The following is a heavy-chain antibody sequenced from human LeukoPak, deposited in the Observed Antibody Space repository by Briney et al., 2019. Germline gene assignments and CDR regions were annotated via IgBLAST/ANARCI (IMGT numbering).Heavy chain of an antibody. CDR1: GFTFRSYA. J-gene: IGHJ4*02. CDR2: ISAGGDYA. Sequence: GGPLRLSCAASGFTFRSYAMSWVRQAPGKGLECVSDISAGGDYANYADSVRGRLTISRDNSKNSLSLQVSSLRAEDTAVYYCAKTNGYYSDWGQGTLITVSS. CDR3: AKTNGYYSD. D-gene: IGHD3-22*01. V-gene: IGHV3-23*01.